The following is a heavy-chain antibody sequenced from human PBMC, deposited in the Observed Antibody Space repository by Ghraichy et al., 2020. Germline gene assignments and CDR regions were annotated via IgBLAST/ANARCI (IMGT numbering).Heavy chain of an antibody. J-gene: IGHJ2*01. CDR3: ARETTVTTIRMGPAHWYFDL. CDR1: GFTFSDHY. V-gene: IGHV3-72*01. D-gene: IGHD4-17*01. Sequence: GGSLRLSCAASGFTFSDHYMDWVRQAPGKGLEWVGRTRNKANSYTTEYAASVKGRFTISRDDSKNSLYLQMNSLKTEDTAVYYCARETTVTTIRMGPAHWYFDLWGRGTLVTVSS. CDR2: TRNKANSYTT.